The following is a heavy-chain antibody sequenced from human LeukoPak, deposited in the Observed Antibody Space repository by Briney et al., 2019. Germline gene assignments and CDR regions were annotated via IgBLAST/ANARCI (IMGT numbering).Heavy chain of an antibody. D-gene: IGHD4-17*01. CDR2: IYGSGGGQT. J-gene: IGHJ4*02. CDR3: AKDVKSDGVWDIDH. CDR1: GFTFRDYT. Sequence: GGSLRLSCAASGFTFRDYTMNWVRQAPGKGLEWVPGIYGSGGGQTFYADSVRGRFIISRDDSRNLVFLHMDRLRVEDTGLYYCAKDVKSDGVWDIDHWGQGTVVTVSS. V-gene: IGHV3-23*01.